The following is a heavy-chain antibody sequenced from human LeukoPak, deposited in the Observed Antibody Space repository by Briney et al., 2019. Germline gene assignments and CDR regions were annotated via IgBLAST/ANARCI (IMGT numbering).Heavy chain of an antibody. J-gene: IGHJ4*02. Sequence: SESLSLTCTVSGGSLSSYYWSWIRHPPGKGLGWIGYIYYRGSTNYHPSLKGRVTISVNTSKNQFSLKLSSVTAADTAVYYCARVGRQWLVTDYWGQGTLVTVSS. D-gene: IGHD6-19*01. V-gene: IGHV4-59*01. CDR3: ARVGRQWLVTDY. CDR1: GGSLSSYY. CDR2: IYYRGST.